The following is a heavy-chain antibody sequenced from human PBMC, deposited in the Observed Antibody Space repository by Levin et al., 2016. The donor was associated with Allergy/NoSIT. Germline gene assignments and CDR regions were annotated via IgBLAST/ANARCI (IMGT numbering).Heavy chain of an antibody. CDR3: ASDRSLAGGSGPIGGFDP. V-gene: IGHV1-69*06. D-gene: IGHD3-16*01. Sequence: SVKVSCKASGGPLSSYAIDWVRQAPGQGLEWMGGVIPIIDTVNYGQKFQGRVTITADKSTNTVYLELSRLRSEDTAVYYCASDRSLAGGSGPIGGFDPWGQGTLVTVSS. CDR1: GGPLSSYA. J-gene: IGHJ5*02. CDR2: VIPIIDTV.